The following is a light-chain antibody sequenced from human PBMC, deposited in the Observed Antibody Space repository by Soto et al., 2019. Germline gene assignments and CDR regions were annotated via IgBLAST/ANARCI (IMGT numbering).Light chain of an antibody. CDR1: QSISSW. Sequence: DIQMTKSHSTLSASVGDRVTITCRAGQSISSWLAWYQQKPGKAPKLLIYKASSLESGVPSRFSGSGSGTEFTLTISSLQPDDFATYYCQQYNSYSTFGQGTKVDIK. V-gene: IGKV1-5*03. CDR2: KAS. CDR3: QQYNSYST. J-gene: IGKJ1*01.